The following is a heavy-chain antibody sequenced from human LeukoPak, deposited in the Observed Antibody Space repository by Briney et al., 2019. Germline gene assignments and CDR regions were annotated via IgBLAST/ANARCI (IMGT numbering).Heavy chain of an antibody. Sequence: SVKVSCKASGGTFSSYAISWVRQAPGQGLEWMGGIIPIFGTANYAQKLQGRVTMTTDTSTSTAYMELRSLRSDDTAGYYCARDRGPAAPQKMAFDYWGQGTLVTVSS. CDR1: GGTFSSYA. J-gene: IGHJ4*02. CDR2: IIPIFGTA. CDR3: ARDRGPAAPQKMAFDY. D-gene: IGHD6-13*01. V-gene: IGHV1-69*05.